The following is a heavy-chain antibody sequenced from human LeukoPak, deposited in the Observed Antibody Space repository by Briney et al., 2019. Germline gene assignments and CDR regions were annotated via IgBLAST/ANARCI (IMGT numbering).Heavy chain of an antibody. J-gene: IGHJ3*01. V-gene: IGHV4-59*08. D-gene: IGHD4-17*01. CDR1: GGSISTYY. Sequence: SETLSLTCTVSGGSISTYYWSWIRQPPGKGLEWIGYISHSGSTNYNPSLKSRLTISVDTSKNQFSLKLSSVTAADTAVYYCARSYGDYITGAYAFDVWGQGTMVTVSS. CDR3: ARSYGDYITGAYAFDV. CDR2: ISHSGST.